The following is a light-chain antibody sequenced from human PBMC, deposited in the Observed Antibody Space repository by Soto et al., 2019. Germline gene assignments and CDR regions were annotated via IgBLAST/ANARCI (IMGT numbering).Light chain of an antibody. Sequence: QSVLTQPPSVSGAPGQRVTISRTGSSSNIGAHYDVHWYQQLPGTAPKLLIYGNSNRPSGVPDRFSGSKSGTSASLAITGLQAEDEADYYCQSYDNRLSVDGFGTGTKVTVL. V-gene: IGLV1-40*01. CDR2: GNS. CDR3: QSYDNRLSVDG. J-gene: IGLJ1*01. CDR1: SSNIGAHYD.